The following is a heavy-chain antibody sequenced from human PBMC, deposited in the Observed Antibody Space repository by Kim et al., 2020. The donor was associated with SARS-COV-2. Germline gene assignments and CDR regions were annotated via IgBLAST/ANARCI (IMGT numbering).Heavy chain of an antibody. J-gene: IGHJ4*02. Sequence: GGSLRLSCEASGFTFSSYWMHWVRQAPGKGLVWVSRINSDGTGTTYADSVKGRFTISRDNAKNTLYLQMNSLRAEDTAVYYCASEYSSSRYFDYWGQGSLVAVSS. V-gene: IGHV3-74*01. CDR3: ASEYSSSRYFDY. CDR2: INSDGTGT. D-gene: IGHD6-6*01. CDR1: GFTFSSYW.